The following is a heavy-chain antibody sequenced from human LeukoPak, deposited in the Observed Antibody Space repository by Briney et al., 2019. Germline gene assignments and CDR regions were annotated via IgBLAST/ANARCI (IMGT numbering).Heavy chain of an antibody. CDR1: GFIYSNYG. V-gene: IGHV3-23*01. D-gene: IGHD3-3*01. CDR3: AKDPYLRDFWSGYFDY. J-gene: IGHJ4*02. CDR2: ISASGSAT. Sequence: GGSLRLSCAASGFIYSNYGMNWVRQAPGKGLEWVAAISASGSATSYADSVRGRFTISRDNSKSTTYLQMNSLRAEDTAVFYCAKDPYLRDFWSGYFDYWGQGIPVTVSS.